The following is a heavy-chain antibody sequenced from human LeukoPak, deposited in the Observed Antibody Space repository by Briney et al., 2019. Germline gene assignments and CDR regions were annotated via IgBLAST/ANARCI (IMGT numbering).Heavy chain of an antibody. CDR3: TRVGYIDEGIDY. D-gene: IGHD5-24*01. CDR2: IKQDGSKK. Sequence: PGGSLRLSCVASVFPLSSYWMMWVRQARWKGLEWVANIKQDGSKKSYVDSVKGRFTISRDNAKNSLYLQMNSLRAEDTAIYYCTRVGYIDEGIDYWGQGTLVTVSS. V-gene: IGHV3-7*04. CDR1: VFPLSSYW. J-gene: IGHJ4*02.